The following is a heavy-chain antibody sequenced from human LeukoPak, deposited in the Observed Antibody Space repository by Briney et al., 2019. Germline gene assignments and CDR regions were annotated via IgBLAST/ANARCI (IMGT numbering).Heavy chain of an antibody. D-gene: IGHD1-26*01. Sequence: SETLSLTCTVSGDSIRSSSYYWGWTRQPPGKGLEWIGDIYYSGSTYYNPSLTSRVTISVDTSKNQFSLKLSSVTAADTAVYYCARVSRSGSYFGAFEIWGQGTMVTASS. CDR1: GDSIRSSSYY. V-gene: IGHV4-39*07. CDR3: ARVSRSGSYFGAFEI. J-gene: IGHJ3*02. CDR2: IYYSGST.